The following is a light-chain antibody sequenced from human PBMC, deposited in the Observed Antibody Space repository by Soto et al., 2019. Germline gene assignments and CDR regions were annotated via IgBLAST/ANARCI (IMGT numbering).Light chain of an antibody. V-gene: IGKV1-27*01. J-gene: IGKJ3*01. CDR1: QGISNY. Sequence: DIQMTQSPSSLSASVGDRVTITCRASQGISNYLAWYQQKPGKVPKLLIYAASTLQSGVPSRFSGSRSGTDFTLTISSLQPEDVATYYCQKYNSAPQITFGPGTKVDIK. CDR2: AAS. CDR3: QKYNSAPQIT.